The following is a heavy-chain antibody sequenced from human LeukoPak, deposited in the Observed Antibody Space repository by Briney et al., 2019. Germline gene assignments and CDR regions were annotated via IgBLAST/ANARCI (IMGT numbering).Heavy chain of an antibody. V-gene: IGHV4-4*07. CDR3: ARLNDYGDYDGAFDY. CDR1: GGPISSYF. D-gene: IGHD4-17*01. J-gene: IGHJ4*02. Sequence: SETLSLTCSVWGGPISSYFWLWLPEPAGKALEGFGRNYTSGSTNHNPTLRSRVTMSVDTSKIHFSLKLSSVTAADTAVYYCARLNDYGDYDGAFDYWGQGTLVTVSS. CDR2: NYTSGST.